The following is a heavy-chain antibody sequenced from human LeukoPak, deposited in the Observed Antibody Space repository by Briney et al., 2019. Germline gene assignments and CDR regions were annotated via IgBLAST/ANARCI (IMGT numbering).Heavy chain of an antibody. CDR1: GLTFSSYA. J-gene: IGHJ4*02. CDR3: ARGRTWSGCFDY. V-gene: IGHV3-23*03. D-gene: IGHD3-3*01. Sequence: GGSLRLSCAASGLTFSSYAMSWVRQAPGKGLGWVSVIYSGGSTYYADSVKGRFSISRDNSKNTLYLQMNSLRAADTAVYYCARGRTWSGCFDYWGQGTLVTVSS. CDR2: IYSGGST.